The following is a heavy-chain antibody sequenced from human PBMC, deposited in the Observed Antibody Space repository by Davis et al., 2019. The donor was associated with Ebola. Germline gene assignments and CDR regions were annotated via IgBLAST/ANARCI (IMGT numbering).Heavy chain of an antibody. CDR1: WVSLSRHNAA. V-gene: IGHV6-1*01. CDR2: TYYRSKWYN. D-gene: IGHD7-27*01. CDR3: GRTGAGGYFDN. J-gene: IGHJ4*02. Sequence: HPQIPSLPLSILWVSLSRHNAALNSTRQSPSRGLEWLGRTYYRSKWYNGYAPSVKSRININPDTSKSQFSLQLNDGTPEDTAVYCCGRTGAGGYFDNWGQGTLVTVSS.